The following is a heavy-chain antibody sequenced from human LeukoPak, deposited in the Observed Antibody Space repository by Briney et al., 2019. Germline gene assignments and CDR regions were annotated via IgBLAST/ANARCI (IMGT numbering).Heavy chain of an antibody. Sequence: GGSLRLSCAASGFTPSSYWMHWVRQAPGKGLVWVSRINSDGSSTSYADSVKGRFTISRDNAKNTLYLQMNSLRAEDTAVYYCARVINYDFWSGYYPLDYWGQGTLVTVSS. CDR3: ARVINYDFWSGYYPLDY. CDR1: GFTPSSYW. D-gene: IGHD3-3*01. CDR2: INSDGSST. J-gene: IGHJ4*02. V-gene: IGHV3-74*01.